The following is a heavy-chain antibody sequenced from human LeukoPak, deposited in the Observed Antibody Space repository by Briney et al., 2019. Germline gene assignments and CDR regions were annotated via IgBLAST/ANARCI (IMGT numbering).Heavy chain of an antibody. D-gene: IGHD3-3*01. CDR3: GRETDFGVVTN. J-gene: IGHJ4*02. CDR2: TYYRSQQWYS. V-gene: IGHV6-1*01. Sequence: SQTLPLTFAISGDSVSSNGAAWDWIRQSPSRGLEWLGRTYYRSQQWYSDYAPSAKGRITINAETSHNQFSLHLNSVTPEETAVYYCGRETDFGVVTNWGQGTLVTVSS. CDR1: GDSVSSNGAA.